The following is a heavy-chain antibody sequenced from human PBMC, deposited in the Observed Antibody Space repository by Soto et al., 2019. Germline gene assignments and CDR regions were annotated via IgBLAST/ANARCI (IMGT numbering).Heavy chain of an antibody. J-gene: IGHJ6*02. D-gene: IGHD2-2*02. V-gene: IGHV4-59*01. CDR2: ICYNGSN. CDR1: GGSISSYY. CDR3: AGGSCSSTCFCTKAYYYYAMDV. Sequence: WGTLSLTCAVSGGSISSYYRTWVRQAPGKGLEWIGHICYNGSNNYHPSRTSPVTISVDTAKNPFPRKKSFVTAAETAVYYCAGGSCSSTCFCTKAYYYYAMDVWGQGTLVTVSS.